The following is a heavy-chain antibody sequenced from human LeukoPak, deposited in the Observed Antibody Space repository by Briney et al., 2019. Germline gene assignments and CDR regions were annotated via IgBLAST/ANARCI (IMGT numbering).Heavy chain of an antibody. Sequence: ASVKVSCKASGYTFTSYDINWVRQATGQGLEWMGWMNPNSGNTGYAQKFQGRVTMTRNTSISTAYMELSSLRSEDTAVYYCARGPVSVPPPRYYYYYMDVWGKGTTVTVSS. CDR2: MNPNSGNT. CDR1: GYTFTSYD. J-gene: IGHJ6*03. CDR3: ARGPVSVPPPRYYYYYMDV. V-gene: IGHV1-8*01. D-gene: IGHD2-8*01.